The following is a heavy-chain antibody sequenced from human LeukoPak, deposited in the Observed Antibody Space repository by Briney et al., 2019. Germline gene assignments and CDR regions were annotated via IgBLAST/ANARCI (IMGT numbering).Heavy chain of an antibody. V-gene: IGHV3-48*04. D-gene: IGHD6-13*01. CDR3: ARSGAYSSSWFDY. J-gene: IGHJ4*02. CDR2: ISSSGSTI. CDR1: GFTFSSYA. Sequence: GGSLRLSCAASGFTFSSYAMSWVRQAPGKGLEWVSYISSSGSTIYYADSVKGRFTISRDNAKNSLYLQMNSLRAEDTAVYYCARSGAYSSSWFDYWGQGTLVTVSS.